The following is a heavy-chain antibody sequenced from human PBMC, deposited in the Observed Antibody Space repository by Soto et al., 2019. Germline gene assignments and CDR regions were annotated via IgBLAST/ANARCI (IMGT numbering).Heavy chain of an antibody. V-gene: IGHV3-9*01. CDR2: ISWNSGSI. Sequence: EVQLVESGGGLVQPGRSLRLSCAASGFTFDDYAMHWVRQAPGKGLEWVSGISWNSGSIGYADSVKGRFTISRDNAKNSLYLQMNSLRAEDTALYYCAKNAWELQGGLDYWGQGTLVTVSS. CDR3: AKNAWELQGGLDY. D-gene: IGHD1-26*01. CDR1: GFTFDDYA. J-gene: IGHJ4*02.